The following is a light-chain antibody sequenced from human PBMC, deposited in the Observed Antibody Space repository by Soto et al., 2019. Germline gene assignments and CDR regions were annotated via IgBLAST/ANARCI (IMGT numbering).Light chain of an antibody. CDR2: EVN. CDR3: SSYSDSDTKV. Sequence: QSALTQPASVSGSPGQSITISCTGTSSDVGGYNYVSWYQQHPGKAPKLMIYEVNNRPSGVSGRFSGSKSDTTAFLTISGLQAEDEADYYCSSYSDSDTKVFGTGTKVTVL. CDR1: SSDVGGYNY. V-gene: IGLV2-14*01. J-gene: IGLJ1*01.